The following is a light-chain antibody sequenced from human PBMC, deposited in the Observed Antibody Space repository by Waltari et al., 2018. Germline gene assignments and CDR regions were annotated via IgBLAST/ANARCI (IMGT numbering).Light chain of an antibody. V-gene: IGLV2-23*01. J-gene: IGLJ3*02. Sequence: QSALTQPASVSGSPGQSITISCTGTSSDVGNYNLVSWYQQHPGKAPKLMIYEGNKLPSGVSNRFSGSKSGNMASLTISGLQAEDEADYYCCSYAGSSAPRVFGGGTKLTVL. CDR2: EGN. CDR1: SSDVGNYNL. CDR3: CSYAGSSAPRV.